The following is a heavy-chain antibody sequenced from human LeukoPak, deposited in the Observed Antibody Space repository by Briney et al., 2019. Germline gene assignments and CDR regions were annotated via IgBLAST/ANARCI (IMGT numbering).Heavy chain of an antibody. D-gene: IGHD3-10*01. CDR3: ARGNFYGSGTYYSLYYFDH. V-gene: IGHV3-30-3*01. Sequence: ARSLRLSCAVSGFTFSSYAMHWVRQAPGKGLEWVAVISNDGSIQYYADSVKGRFTISRDNSKNTLYLQMNGLRAEDTAVYYCARGNFYGSGTYYSLYYFDHWGQGDLVTVPS. CDR2: ISNDGSIQ. CDR1: GFTFSSYA. J-gene: IGHJ4*02.